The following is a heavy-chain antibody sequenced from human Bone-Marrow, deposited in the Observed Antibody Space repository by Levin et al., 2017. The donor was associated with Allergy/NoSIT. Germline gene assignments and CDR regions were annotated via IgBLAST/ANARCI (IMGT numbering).Heavy chain of an antibody. Sequence: PGGSLRLSCAASGFTFADYGMTWVRQAPGKGLEWVSGIHKNGGSTYYAESVRGRFTISRDNSKNTLYLQMNRLTDEDTAVYYCAKDVNGPLRLDAWGQGILVTVSS. D-gene: IGHD2-8*01. V-gene: IGHV3-23*01. J-gene: IGHJ5*02. CDR2: IHKNGGST. CDR1: GFTFADYG. CDR3: AKDVNGPLRLDA.